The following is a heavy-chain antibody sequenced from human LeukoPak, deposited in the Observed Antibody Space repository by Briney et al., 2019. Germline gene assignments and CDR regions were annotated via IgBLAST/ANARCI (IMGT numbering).Heavy chain of an antibody. D-gene: IGHD3-10*01. V-gene: IGHV4-39*07. CDR3: ARGSYYGLDY. CDR2: INHSGST. Sequence: SETLSLTCTVSGGSISGSSYYWGWIRQPPGKGLEWIGEINHSGSTNYNPSLKSRVTISVDTSKNQFSLKLSSVTAADTAVYYCARGSYYGLDYWGQGTLVTVSS. CDR1: GGSISGSSYY. J-gene: IGHJ4*02.